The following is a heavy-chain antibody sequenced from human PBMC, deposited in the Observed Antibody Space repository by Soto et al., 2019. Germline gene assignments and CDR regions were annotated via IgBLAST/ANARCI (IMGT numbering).Heavy chain of an antibody. CDR1: GFSFPRAW. V-gene: IGHV3-15*07. Sequence: EVQLVESDGGLVKPGGSLRLSCAPSGFSFPRAWFNWVRQAPGRGLEWVGRIYSGGATEYSAPVRGRFTISRADSTTTLYLQMDSLEIGDTAPYFCIWQTHFGRAWRWGQGTPVTVSS. D-gene: IGHD3-3*01. CDR2: IYSGGAT. J-gene: IGHJ1*01. CDR3: IWQTHFGRAWR.